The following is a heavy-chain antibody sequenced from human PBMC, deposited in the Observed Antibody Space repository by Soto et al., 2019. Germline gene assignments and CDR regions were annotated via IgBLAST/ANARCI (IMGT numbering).Heavy chain of an antibody. CDR1: GFMFGSYW. V-gene: IGHV3-7*03. Sequence: EVQLVESGGGLVQPGGSLRLSCAASGFMFGSYWMTWVRHAPGKGLEWVANIKRDGSEKVYVDSVKGRFTISRDNADNSLFLHMNSLRAEDTAIYYCARVRANDYEMDYWGQGALVTVS. CDR3: ARVRANDYEMDY. D-gene: IGHD4-17*01. J-gene: IGHJ4*02. CDR2: IKRDGSEK.